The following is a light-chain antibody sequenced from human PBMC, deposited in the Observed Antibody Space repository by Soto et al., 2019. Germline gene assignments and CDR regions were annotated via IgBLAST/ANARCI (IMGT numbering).Light chain of an antibody. CDR2: AAS. CDR3: LQEYNYPRT. J-gene: IGKJ1*01. V-gene: IGKV1-6*01. Sequence: IQMTQSPSSLSASVGDRVTITCQASQDISNYLNWYQQKPGKAPKLLIFAASNLHSGVPSRFSGSGSGTDFTLTINNLQAEDFATYYCLQEYNYPRTFGQGTKVDIK. CDR1: QDISNY.